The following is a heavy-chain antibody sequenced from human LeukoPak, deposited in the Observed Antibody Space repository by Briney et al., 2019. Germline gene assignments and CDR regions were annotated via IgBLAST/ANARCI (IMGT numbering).Heavy chain of an antibody. CDR1: GYIFTDYY. CDR2: INPNSCDT. D-gene: IGHD6-19*01. CDR3: ASVYSSGWYWDH. V-gene: IGHV1-2*02. Sequence: GASVKVSCKASGYIFTDYYMHWVRQAPGQGLEWMGWINPNSCDTKYAQKFQGRVTMTRDTSISAAYMELSSLRSDDTAVYYCASVYSSGWYWDHWGQGTLVTVSS. J-gene: IGHJ4*02.